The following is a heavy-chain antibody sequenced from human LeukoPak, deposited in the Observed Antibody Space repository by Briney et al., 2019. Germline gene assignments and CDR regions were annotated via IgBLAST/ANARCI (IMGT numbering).Heavy chain of an antibody. J-gene: IGHJ6*02. CDR2: INPNSGGT. Sequence: ASVKVSCKASGYPFTAYYMHWVRQAPGQGLEWMGWINPNSGGTNYAQKFQGRATLTRDTTISTAYMELSRLISDDTAVYFCSRDRPSMVRGVPDVWGQGTTVTVSS. CDR3: SRDRPSMVRGVPDV. CDR1: GYPFTAYY. D-gene: IGHD3-10*01. V-gene: IGHV1-2*02.